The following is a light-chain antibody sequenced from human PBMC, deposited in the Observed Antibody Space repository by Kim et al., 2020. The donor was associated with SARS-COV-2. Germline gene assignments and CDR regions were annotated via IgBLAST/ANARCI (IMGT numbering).Light chain of an antibody. CDR3: QAWDSNTEV. Sequence: SVFPGQTASISCSGDKLGEKYTSWYQQRPGQAPILLIYQDKKRPSGTPERFSGSNSGDTATLTISGTQALDEADYYCQAWDSNTEVFGGGTKLTVL. CDR2: QDK. V-gene: IGLV3-1*01. J-gene: IGLJ3*02. CDR1: KLGEKY.